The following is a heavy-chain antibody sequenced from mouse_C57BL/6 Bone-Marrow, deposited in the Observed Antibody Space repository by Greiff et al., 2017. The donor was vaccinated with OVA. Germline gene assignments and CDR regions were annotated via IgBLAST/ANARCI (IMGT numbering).Heavy chain of an antibody. Sequence: QVQLKESGPGLVQPSQSLSITCTVSGFSLTSYGVHWVRQSPGKGLEWLGVIWRGGSTDYNAAFMSRLSITKDNSKSQVFFKMNSLQADDTAIYYCAKNSYGSSPWFAYWGQGTLVTVSA. CDR1: GFSLTSYG. D-gene: IGHD1-1*01. J-gene: IGHJ3*01. V-gene: IGHV2-5*01. CDR2: IWRGGST. CDR3: AKNSYGSSPWFAY.